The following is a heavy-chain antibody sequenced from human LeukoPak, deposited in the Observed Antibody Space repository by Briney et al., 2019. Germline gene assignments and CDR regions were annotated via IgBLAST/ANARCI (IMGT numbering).Heavy chain of an antibody. CDR2: VHGYGKNI. CDR1: GFPFSSYA. CDR3: ARARVGDPTDY. J-gene: IGHJ4*02. V-gene: IGHV3-74*01. Sequence: GGSLRLSCAASGFPFSSYAMYWVRQAPGKGLVWVSRVHGYGKNIGYADSVRGRFTIPRDNAKNTLYLQMNRLRPEDTAVYYCARARVGDPTDYWGQGTLVTVSS. D-gene: IGHD1-26*01.